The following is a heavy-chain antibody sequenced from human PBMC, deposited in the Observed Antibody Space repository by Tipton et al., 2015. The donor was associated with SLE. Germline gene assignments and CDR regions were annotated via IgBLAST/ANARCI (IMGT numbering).Heavy chain of an antibody. CDR3: AREQNWDERI. Sequence: GSLRLSCTASGFTFSCYWMHWVRQAPGKGLVWVSRINTDGSGTSYADSVRGRFTISRDNAKSTLYLQMNSLRVDDTAVYYCAREQNWDERIWGQGTMVTVSA. CDR1: GFTFSCYW. V-gene: IGHV3-74*01. J-gene: IGHJ3*02. CDR2: INTDGSGT. D-gene: IGHD1-1*01.